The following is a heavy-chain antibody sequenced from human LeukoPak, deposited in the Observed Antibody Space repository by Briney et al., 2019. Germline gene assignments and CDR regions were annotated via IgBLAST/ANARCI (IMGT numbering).Heavy chain of an antibody. D-gene: IGHD3-3*01. CDR2: ISWNSGSI. CDR3: AKDQNYDFWSGSANAFDI. CDR1: GFTFDDYA. Sequence: PGGSLRLSCAASGFTFDDYAMHWVRQAPGKGLEWVSGISWNSGSIGYADSVKGRFTISRDNAKNSLYLQMNSLRAEDTALYYCAKDQNYDFWSGSANAFDIWGQGTMVTVSS. J-gene: IGHJ3*02. V-gene: IGHV3-9*01.